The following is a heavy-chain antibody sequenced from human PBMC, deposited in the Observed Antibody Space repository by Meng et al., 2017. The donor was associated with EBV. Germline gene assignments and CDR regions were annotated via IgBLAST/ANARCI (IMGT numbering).Heavy chain of an antibody. CDR1: GYTFTGYY. CDR3: ARVGIAVAGTGDY. V-gene: IGHV1-2*06. D-gene: IGHD6-19*01. Sequence: QVQRVQSGAEVKKPGASVKVSCKASGYTFTGYYMHWVRQAPGQGLEWMGRINPDSGGTNYAQKFQGRVTMTRDTSISTAYMELSRLRSDDTAVYYCARVGIAVAGTGDYWGQGTLVTVSS. CDR2: INPDSGGT. J-gene: IGHJ4*02.